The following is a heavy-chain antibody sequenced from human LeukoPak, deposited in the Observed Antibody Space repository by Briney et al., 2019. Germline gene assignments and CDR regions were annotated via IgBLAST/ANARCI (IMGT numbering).Heavy chain of an antibody. D-gene: IGHD5-24*01. CDR3: AKPCRDGYPRYYYYYMDV. J-gene: IGHJ6*03. CDR2: IYSGGST. V-gene: IGHV3-53*01. Sequence: GGSLRLSCAASGFTVSSNYMSWVRQAPGKGLEWVSVIYSGGSTYYADSVKGRFTISRDNSKNTLYLQMNSLRAEDTAVYYCAKPCRDGYPRYYYYYMDVWGKGTTVTISS. CDR1: GFTVSSNY.